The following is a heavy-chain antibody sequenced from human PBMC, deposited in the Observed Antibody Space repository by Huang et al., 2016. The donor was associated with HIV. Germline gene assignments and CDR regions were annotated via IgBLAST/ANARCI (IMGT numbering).Heavy chain of an antibody. D-gene: IGHD3-22*01. Sequence: QITLKESGPPLVKPTHTLTLTCIFPEFPLSIRGIGVCWIRQPPGTALEWLAINEWNDEKRYRTALENRRTITKDTAKDQVVVTVTNVEPVDTATYFCVRIFGGYDSSGFLDYFDYWGQGTLVTVSS. V-gene: IGHV2-5*01. CDR1: EFPLSIRGIG. CDR3: VRIFGGYDSSGFLDYFDY. J-gene: IGHJ4*02. CDR2: NEWNDEK.